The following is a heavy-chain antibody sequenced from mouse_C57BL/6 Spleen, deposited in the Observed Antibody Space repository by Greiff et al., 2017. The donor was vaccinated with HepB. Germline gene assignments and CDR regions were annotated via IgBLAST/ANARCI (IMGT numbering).Heavy chain of an antibody. V-gene: IGHV5-17*01. J-gene: IGHJ4*01. Sequence: EVKVVESGGGLVKPGGSLKLSCAASGFTFSDYGMHWVRQAPEKGLEWVAYISSGSSTIYYADTVKGRFTISRDNAKNTLFLQMTSLRSEDTAMYYCARRRWLLAYAMDYWGQGTSVTVSS. CDR1: GFTFSDYG. CDR2: ISSGSSTI. CDR3: ARRRWLLAYAMDY. D-gene: IGHD2-3*01.